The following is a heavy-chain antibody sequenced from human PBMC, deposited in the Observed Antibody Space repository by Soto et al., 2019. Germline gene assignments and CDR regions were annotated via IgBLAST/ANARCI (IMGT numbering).Heavy chain of an antibody. CDR1: GFTFSNYG. CDR2: ISYDGTYK. V-gene: IGHV3-30*03. Sequence: QVQLVESGGGVVQPGRSLRLSCAASGFTFSNYGMHWVRQAPGKGLEWVAVISYDGTYKYYLDSVKGRFTISRDNTKNALDLQRNSRSTEDADVYYCVSGLVSSDYDEDYWGQGNLVPVS. D-gene: IGHD5-12*01. J-gene: IGHJ4*02. CDR3: VSGLVSSDYDEDY.